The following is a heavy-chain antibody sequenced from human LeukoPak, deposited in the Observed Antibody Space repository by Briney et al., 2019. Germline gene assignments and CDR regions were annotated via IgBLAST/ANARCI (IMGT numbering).Heavy chain of an antibody. V-gene: IGHV4-59*01. J-gene: IGHJ3*02. CDR3: ARWNYYESSRAFDI. Sequence: SETLSLTCTVSGGSINSYYWSRIRQPPGKGLEWIGYIYYSGNTNYNPSLKSRVTISVDTSKNHFSLKLSSVTAADTAMYYCARWNYYESSRAFDIWGQGTMVTVSS. D-gene: IGHD3-22*01. CDR1: GGSINSYY. CDR2: IYYSGNT.